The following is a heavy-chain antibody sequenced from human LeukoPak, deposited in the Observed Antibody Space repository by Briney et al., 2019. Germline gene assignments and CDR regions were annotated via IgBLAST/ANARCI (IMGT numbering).Heavy chain of an antibody. CDR2: ISGSGGST. D-gene: IGHD3-22*01. J-gene: IGHJ2*01. Sequence: GGSLRLSCAASGFTFSNYAMSWVRQAPGKGLEWVSGISGSGGSTYYADSVKGRLTIPRDNSKNTLYLQMDSLRAEDTAVYYCAKVGIRISLKVVVFTTADDWYFDLWGRGTLVTVSS. CDR3: AKVGIRISLKVVVFTTADDWYFDL. V-gene: IGHV3-23*01. CDR1: GFTFSNYA.